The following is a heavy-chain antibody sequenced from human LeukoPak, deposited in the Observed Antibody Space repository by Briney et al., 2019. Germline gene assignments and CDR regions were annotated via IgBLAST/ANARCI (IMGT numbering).Heavy chain of an antibody. CDR3: AKDRPGTGPSGAFDY. Sequence: GGSLRLSCAASGFTFSSYGMHWVRQAPGKGLEWVAVISYDGSNKYYADSVKGRFTISRDNPKNTLYLQMNSLRAEDTAVYYCAKDRPGTGPSGAFDYWGQGTLVTVSS. CDR2: ISYDGSNK. D-gene: IGHD1-1*01. V-gene: IGHV3-30*18. J-gene: IGHJ4*02. CDR1: GFTFSSYG.